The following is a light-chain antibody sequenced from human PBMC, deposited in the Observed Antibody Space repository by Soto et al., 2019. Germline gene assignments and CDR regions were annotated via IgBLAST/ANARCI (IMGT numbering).Light chain of an antibody. CDR1: SGHSSYA. CDR3: QTWGTGIHVV. J-gene: IGLJ2*01. CDR2: LDSDGSH. V-gene: IGLV4-69*01. Sequence: QLVLTQSPSASASLGASVKLTCTLSSGHSSYAIAWHQQQPEKGPRYLMKLDSDGSHTKGDAIPDRFSGSSSGAERYLTISXLXSXXXADYYCQTWGTGIHVVFGGGTKLTV.